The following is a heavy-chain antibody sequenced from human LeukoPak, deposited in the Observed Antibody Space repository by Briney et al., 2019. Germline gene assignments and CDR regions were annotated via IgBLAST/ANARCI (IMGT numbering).Heavy chain of an antibody. V-gene: IGHV1-69*05. J-gene: IGHJ6*03. Sequence: SVKVSCKASGGTFSSYAISWVRQGPGQGLEWMGGIIPIFGTANYAQKFQGRVTITTDESTSTAYMELSSLRAEDTAVYYCARGVGFGYAYYYYDMDVWGKGTRVTVSS. D-gene: IGHD3-10*01. CDR1: GGTFSSYA. CDR2: IIPIFGTA. CDR3: ARGVGFGYAYYYYDMDV.